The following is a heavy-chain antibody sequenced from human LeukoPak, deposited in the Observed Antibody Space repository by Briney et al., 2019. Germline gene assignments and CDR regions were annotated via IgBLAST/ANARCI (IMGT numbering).Heavy chain of an antibody. V-gene: IGHV4-34*01. Sequence: PSETLSLTCAVYGGSFSGYYWSWIGQPPGKGLEWIGEINHSGSTNYNPSLKSRVTISVDTSKNQFSLKLSSVTAADTAVYYCARDANYYGSGSFWFDPWGQGTLVTVSS. CDR3: ARDANYYGSGSFWFDP. D-gene: IGHD3-10*01. CDR2: INHSGST. CDR1: GGSFSGYY. J-gene: IGHJ5*02.